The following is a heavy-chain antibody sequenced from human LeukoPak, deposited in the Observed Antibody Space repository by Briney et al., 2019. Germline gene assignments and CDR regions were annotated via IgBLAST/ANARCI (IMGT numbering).Heavy chain of an antibody. Sequence: PSETLSLTCTVSGGSISSYYWSWIRQPPGKGLELIGYIFNSGSTNYHPSLKSRVTISLDTSKNQFSLKLSPVTAADTAVYYCARHGGGYSYDYWGQGTLVTVSS. V-gene: IGHV4-59*08. CDR3: ARHGGGYSYDY. D-gene: IGHD5-18*01. CDR2: IFNSGST. J-gene: IGHJ4*02. CDR1: GGSISSYY.